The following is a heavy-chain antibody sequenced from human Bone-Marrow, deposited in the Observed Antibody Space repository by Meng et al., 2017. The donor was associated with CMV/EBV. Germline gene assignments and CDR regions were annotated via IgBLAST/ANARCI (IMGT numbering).Heavy chain of an antibody. J-gene: IGHJ4*02. CDR1: GYTFTGYY. Sequence: ASVKVSCKASGYTFTGYYMHWVRQAPGQGLEWMGWINPNSGGTNYAQKFQGRVTMTTDTSTSTAYMELRSLKSDDTAVYYCARDYYDSGSYSDYWGQGTLVTVSS. V-gene: IGHV1-2*02. CDR3: ARDYYDSGSYSDY. CDR2: INPNSGGT. D-gene: IGHD3-10*01.